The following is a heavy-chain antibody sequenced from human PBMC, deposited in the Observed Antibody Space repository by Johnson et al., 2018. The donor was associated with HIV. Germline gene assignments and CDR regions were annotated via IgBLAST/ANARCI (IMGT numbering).Heavy chain of an antibody. CDR3: AKVRLQSITIFGVASDAFDI. CDR2: ISYDGSNK. V-gene: IGHV3-30*18. D-gene: IGHD3-3*01. CDR1: GFTFSDYY. J-gene: IGHJ3*02. Sequence: QVQLVESGGGLVKPGGSLRLSCAASGFTFSDYYMSWIRQAPGKGLEWVAVISYDGSNKYYADSVKGRFTISRDNSKNTLYLQMNSLRAEDTAVYYCAKVRLQSITIFGVASDAFDIWGQGTMVTVSS.